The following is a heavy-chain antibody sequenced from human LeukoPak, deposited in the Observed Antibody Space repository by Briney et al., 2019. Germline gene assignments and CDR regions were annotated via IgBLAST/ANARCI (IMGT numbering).Heavy chain of an antibody. Sequence: SETLSLTCTVSGGSISSSSYYWGWIRQPPGKGLEGIGSIFYSGSTYYNPSLKSRVTISVDTSKNQFSLKLSSVTAADTAVYYCARDRYCSGGSCFNWFDPWGQGTLVTVSS. CDR3: ARDRYCSGGSCFNWFDP. CDR1: GGSISSSSYY. J-gene: IGHJ5*02. CDR2: IFYSGST. V-gene: IGHV4-39*07. D-gene: IGHD2-15*01.